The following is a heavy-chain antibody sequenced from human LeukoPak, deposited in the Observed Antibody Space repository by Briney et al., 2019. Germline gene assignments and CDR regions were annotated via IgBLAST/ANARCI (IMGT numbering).Heavy chain of an antibody. CDR1: GFTFSGSA. CDR3: ARGGSRRGTSGSFDF. Sequence: GGSLKLSCAASGFTFSGSAMPWVRQASGKGLEWVGRIRSKANSYATAYAASVKGRFTISRDDSKNTAYLQMNSLRAEDTAMYYCARGGSRRGTSGSFDFWGQGTLVTVSS. V-gene: IGHV3-73*01. J-gene: IGHJ4*02. D-gene: IGHD2-15*01. CDR2: IRSKANSYAT.